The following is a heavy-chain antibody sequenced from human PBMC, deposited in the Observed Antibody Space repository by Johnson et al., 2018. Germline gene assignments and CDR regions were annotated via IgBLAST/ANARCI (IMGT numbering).Heavy chain of an antibody. CDR1: GFTFSSCA. Sequence: VQLVESGGGLVQPGGSLRLSCSASGFTFSSCAMNWVRKAPGKGMEWVSGISGGGGSTYDADSVKGRFTISRNNSKNTRYLQMKGLRADDTAVYYCAKTPLYDVLTGRRSYYYYMDVWGKGTTVTVSS. J-gene: IGHJ6*03. CDR2: ISGGGGST. V-gene: IGHV3-23*04. D-gene: IGHD3-9*01. CDR3: AKTPLYDVLTGRRSYYYYMDV.